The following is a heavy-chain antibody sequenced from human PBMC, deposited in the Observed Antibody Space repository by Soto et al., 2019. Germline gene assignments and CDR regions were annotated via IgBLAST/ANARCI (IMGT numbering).Heavy chain of an antibody. D-gene: IGHD3-10*01. V-gene: IGHV3-23*01. CDR3: ARDPAFGALDY. J-gene: IGHJ4*02. CDR1: GFTFSSYA. CDR2: ISGSGGST. Sequence: GGSLRLSCAASGFTFSSYAMSWVRQAPGKGLEWVSAISGSGGSTYYADSVKGRFTISRDNSEYSLYLQMNSLRVEDTAVYYCARDPAFGALDYWGQGTPVTVSS.